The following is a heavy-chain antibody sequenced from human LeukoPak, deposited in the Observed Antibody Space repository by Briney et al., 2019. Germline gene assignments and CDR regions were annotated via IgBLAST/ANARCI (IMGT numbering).Heavy chain of an antibody. CDR1: GFTFSSYA. CDR3: AKGLAGIVVVPAAKID. D-gene: IGHD2-2*01. V-gene: IGHV3-23*01. J-gene: IGHJ4*02. Sequence: GGSLRLSCAASGFTFSSYAMCWVRQAPGKGLEWVSAISGSGGSTYYADSVKGRFTISRDNSKNTLYLQMNSLRAEDTAVYYCAKGLAGIVVVPAAKIDWGQGTLVTVSS. CDR2: ISGSGGST.